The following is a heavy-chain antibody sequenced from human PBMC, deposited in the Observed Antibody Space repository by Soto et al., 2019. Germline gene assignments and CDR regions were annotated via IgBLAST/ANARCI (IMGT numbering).Heavy chain of an antibody. CDR3: AKVGGIAVAGQFGY. Sequence: GRSMRLSCAASVFTFSSSAMSWCRQAPGKGLEWVSAISGSGGSTYYADSVKGRFTISRDNSKDTLFLQMNSLRAEDTAVYYCAKVGGIAVAGQFGYWGQGALVTVSS. D-gene: IGHD6-19*01. CDR2: ISGSGGST. V-gene: IGHV3-23*01. CDR1: VFTFSSSA. J-gene: IGHJ4*02.